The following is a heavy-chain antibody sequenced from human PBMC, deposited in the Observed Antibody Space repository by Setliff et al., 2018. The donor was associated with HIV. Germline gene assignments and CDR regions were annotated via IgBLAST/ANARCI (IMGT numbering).Heavy chain of an antibody. J-gene: IGHJ5*02. CDR2: INQDGSEQ. CDR3: ARGGAIGVSVGAT. V-gene: IGHV3-7*01. CDR1: GFTFSNVW. D-gene: IGHD2-15*01. Sequence: RLSCAASGFTFSNVWMSWVRQAPGKGLEWLANINQDGSEQNSADSLKGRFSVSKDNAKNSLSLQMNSLRAEDTAVYYCARGGAIGVSVGATWGQGTLVTVSS.